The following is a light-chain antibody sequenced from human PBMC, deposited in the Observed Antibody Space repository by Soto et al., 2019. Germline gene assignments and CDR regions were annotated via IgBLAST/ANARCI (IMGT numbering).Light chain of an antibody. J-gene: IGKJ1*01. CDR1: QSISAD. CDR2: DAS. V-gene: IGKV3-11*01. CDR3: QQRNSWPRT. Sequence: EIVLTQSPATLSLSPGERATLSCRASQSISADLAWYQQKPGQPPRLLIYDASTRATGIPARFSGSGSGTDFTLTISSLEPDDFVVYYCQQRNSWPRTFGQGTKVEIK.